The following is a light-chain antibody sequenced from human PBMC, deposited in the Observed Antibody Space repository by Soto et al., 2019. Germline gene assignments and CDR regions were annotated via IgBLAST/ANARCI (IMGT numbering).Light chain of an antibody. CDR3: SSYTSSSTLYV. V-gene: IGLV2-14*01. CDR2: DVS. CDR1: SKDVGGYNY. J-gene: IGLJ1*01. Sequence: SVVTLPSPRAGVPGESITPAFTGSSKDVGGYNYVSWYQQHPGKAPKLMIYDVSNRPSGVSNRFSGSKSGNTASLTISGLQAEDEADYYCSSYTSSSTLYVFGTGTKVTVL.